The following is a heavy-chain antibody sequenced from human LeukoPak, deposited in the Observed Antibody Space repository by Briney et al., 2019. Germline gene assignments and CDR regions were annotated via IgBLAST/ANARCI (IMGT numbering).Heavy chain of an antibody. V-gene: IGHV3-21*01. CDR3: ARDRGGSYNAFDI. D-gene: IGHD1-26*01. CDR1: GFTFSSYS. J-gene: IGHJ3*02. Sequence: GGSLRLSCAASGFTFSSYSMNWVRQAPGKGLEWVSSISSSSSYIYYADSVKGRFTISRDNAKNSLYLQMNSLRAEDTAVYYCARDRGGSYNAFDIWGQGTMVTVSS. CDR2: ISSSSSYI.